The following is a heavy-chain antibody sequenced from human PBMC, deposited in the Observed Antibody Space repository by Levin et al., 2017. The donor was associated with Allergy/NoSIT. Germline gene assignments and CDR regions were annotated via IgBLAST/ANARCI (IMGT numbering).Heavy chain of an antibody. CDR2: ISSSGSTI. J-gene: IGHJ4*02. V-gene: IGHV3-48*03. Sequence: GGSLRLSCAASGFTFSSYEMNWVRQAPGKGLEWVSYISSSGSTIYYADSVKGRFTISRDNAKNSLYLQMNSLRAEDTAVYYCARDSGSWSYFDYWGQGTLVTVSS. CDR1: GFTFSSYE. CDR3: ARDSGSWSYFDY. D-gene: IGHD6-13*01.